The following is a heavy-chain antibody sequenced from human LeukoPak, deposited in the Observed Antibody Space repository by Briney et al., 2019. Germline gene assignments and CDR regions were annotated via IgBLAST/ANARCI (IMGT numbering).Heavy chain of an antibody. Sequence: GSLRLSCAASGFTFSSYSMNWVRQAPGKGLEWVSSISSSSSYIYYADSVKGRFTISRDNAKNSLYLQMNSLRAEDTAVYYCARDLVSSCPFDYWGQGTLVTVSS. CDR3: ARDLVSSCPFDY. CDR1: GFTFSSYS. D-gene: IGHD6-13*01. V-gene: IGHV3-21*01. J-gene: IGHJ4*02. CDR2: ISSSSSYI.